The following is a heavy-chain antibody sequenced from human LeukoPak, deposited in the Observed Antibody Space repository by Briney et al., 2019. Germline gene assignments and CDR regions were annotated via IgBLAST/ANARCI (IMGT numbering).Heavy chain of an antibody. J-gene: IGHJ5*02. CDR3: ARAPSVPQRSDWFDP. V-gene: IGHV4-39*07. D-gene: IGHD3-3*01. Sequence: SETLSLTCTVSGGSISSSSYYWGWIRQPPGKGLEWIGSIYYSGSTNYNPSLKSRVTISVDTSKNQFSLKLSSVTAADTAVYYCARAPSVPQRSDWFDPWGQGTLVTVSS. CDR1: GGSISSSSYY. CDR2: IYYSGST.